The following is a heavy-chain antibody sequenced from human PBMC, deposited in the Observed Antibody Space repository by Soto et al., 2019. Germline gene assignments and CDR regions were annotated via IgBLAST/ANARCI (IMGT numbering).Heavy chain of an antibody. Sequence: PGGSLRLSCAASGFTCSGAAMHWVRQAYGKGLEWVGRIRSKANSYATAYAASVKGRFTISRDDSRNTAYLQMNSLKTEDTAVYYCTRHPPAEPGSYRYPVSEPFDYWGQGTLVTVSS. V-gene: IGHV3-73*01. CDR2: IRSKANSYAT. J-gene: IGHJ4*02. CDR3: TRHPPAEPGSYRYPVSEPFDY. D-gene: IGHD3-16*02. CDR1: GFTCSGAA.